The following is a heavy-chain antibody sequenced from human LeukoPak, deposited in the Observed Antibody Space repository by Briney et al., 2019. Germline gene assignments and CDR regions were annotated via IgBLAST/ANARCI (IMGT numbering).Heavy chain of an antibody. Sequence: SVKVSCKASGGTFSSYAISWVRQAPGQGLEWMGRIIPIFGTANYAQKFQARVTITTDESTGTAYMELSSLRSEDTAVYYCATNHLIAAALVFDPWGQGTLVTVSS. J-gene: IGHJ5*02. CDR2: IIPIFGTA. CDR1: GGTFSSYA. D-gene: IGHD6-13*01. V-gene: IGHV1-69*05. CDR3: ATNHLIAAALVFDP.